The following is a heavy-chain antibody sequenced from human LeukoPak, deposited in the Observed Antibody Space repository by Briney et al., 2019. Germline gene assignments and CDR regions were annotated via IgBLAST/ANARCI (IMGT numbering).Heavy chain of an antibody. D-gene: IGHD2-15*01. V-gene: IGHV3-23*01. CDR3: AKQLGYCSDGSCYFPY. Sequence: PGGSLRFSCAASRFTFSSYAMSWVRQAPGKGLEWVSAISNNGGYTYYADSVQGRFTISRDNSKSTLCLQMNSLRAEDTAVYYCAKQLGYCSDGSCYFPYWGQGTLVTVSS. CDR1: RFTFSSYA. CDR2: ISNNGGYT. J-gene: IGHJ4*02.